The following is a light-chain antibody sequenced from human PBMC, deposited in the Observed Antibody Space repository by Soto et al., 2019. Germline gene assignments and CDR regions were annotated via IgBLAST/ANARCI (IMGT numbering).Light chain of an antibody. CDR1: QSISNY. CDR2: DAS. V-gene: IGKV1-33*01. CDR3: QQYDNLPIT. Sequence: DIQMTQSPSSLSASVGDRVTITCRASQSISNYLNWYQQKPGKAPKLLIYDASNLETGVPSRFSGSGSGTDFTFTISSLQPEDIATYYCQQYDNLPITFGPGTKVDIK. J-gene: IGKJ3*01.